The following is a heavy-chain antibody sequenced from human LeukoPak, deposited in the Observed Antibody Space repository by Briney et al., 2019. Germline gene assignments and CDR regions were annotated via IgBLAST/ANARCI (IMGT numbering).Heavy chain of an antibody. CDR1: GFTVSSNY. CDR2: IYSGGST. J-gene: IGHJ4*02. CDR3: ARAEFRNGGGDY. V-gene: IGHV3-53*01. Sequence: GGSLRLSCAASGFTVSSNYMSWVRQAPGRGLEWVSVIYSGGSTYYSDSVRGRFTISRDNSKNTLYLHMNSLRAEDTAVYYCARAEFRNGGGDYWGQGTLVTVSS. D-gene: IGHD2-8*01.